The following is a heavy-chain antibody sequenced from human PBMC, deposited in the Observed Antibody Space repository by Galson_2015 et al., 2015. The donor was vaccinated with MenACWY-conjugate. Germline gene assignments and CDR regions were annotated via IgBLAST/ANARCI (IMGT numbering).Heavy chain of an antibody. CDR1: GYTFTGYY. V-gene: IGHV1-2*04. J-gene: IGHJ3*02. D-gene: IGHD3-22*01. CDR3: ARDSGYYFDSSGYYSSTAVAFDI. CDR2: INPNSGGT. Sequence: SVKVSCKASGYTFTGYYMHWVRQAPGQGLEWMGWINPNSGGTNYAQKFQGWVTITRDTSISTAYMELSRLRSDDTAIYYCARDSGYYFDSSGYYSSTAVAFDIWGQGTMVTVSS.